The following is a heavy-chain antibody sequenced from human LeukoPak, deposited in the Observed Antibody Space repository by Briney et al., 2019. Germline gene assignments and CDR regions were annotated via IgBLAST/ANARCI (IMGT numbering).Heavy chain of an antibody. Sequence: GGSLRLSCAASGFTFITYSMNWVRQTPGKGLEWVSSISSSSSYIYYADSAKGRFTISRDNAKKSLYLQMNSLRAEDTAVYYCARGATYSSSWYHYYYYMDVWGKGTTVTVSS. J-gene: IGHJ6*03. CDR2: ISSSSSYI. D-gene: IGHD6-13*01. CDR1: GFTFITYS. CDR3: ARGATYSSSWYHYYYYMDV. V-gene: IGHV3-21*04.